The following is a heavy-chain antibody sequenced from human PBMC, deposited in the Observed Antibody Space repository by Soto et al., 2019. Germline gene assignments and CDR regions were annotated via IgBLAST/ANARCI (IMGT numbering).Heavy chain of an antibody. V-gene: IGHV4-59*02. J-gene: IGHJ5*02. CDR2: IYYSGST. D-gene: IGHD3-16*02. CDR3: ARALRENYDYVWGSYCSTSRWFDP. CDR1: GGSVSSYY. Sequence: SETLSLTCTVSGGSVSSYYWSWIRQPPGKGLEWIGYIYYSGSTNYNPSLKSRVTISVDTSKNQFSLKLSSVTAADTAVYYCARALRENYDYVWGSYCSTSRWFDPWGQGTLVTVSS.